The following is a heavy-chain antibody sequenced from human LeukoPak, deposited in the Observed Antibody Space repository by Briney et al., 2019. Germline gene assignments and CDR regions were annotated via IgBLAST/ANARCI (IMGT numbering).Heavy chain of an antibody. CDR2: IDPSDSYT. Sequence: GESLKISCTGSGYSFTSYWISWVRQMPGKGLEWMGRIDPSDSYTNYTPSFQGHVTISADKSILTAYLQWSSLKASGTAMDYCARSPTLPTGMGWFDPWGQGTLGTVSS. D-gene: IGHD1-1*01. CDR3: ARSPTLPTGMGWFDP. J-gene: IGHJ5*02. V-gene: IGHV5-10-1*01. CDR1: GYSFTSYW.